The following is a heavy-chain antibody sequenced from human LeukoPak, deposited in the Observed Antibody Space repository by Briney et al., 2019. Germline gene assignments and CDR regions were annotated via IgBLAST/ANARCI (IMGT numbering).Heavy chain of an antibody. J-gene: IGHJ6*02. CDR2: IVVGSGNT. CDR1: GFTFTSSA. CDR3: AADGEYSSSWYAPYCGMDV. D-gene: IGHD6-13*01. Sequence: SVKVSCKASGFTFTSSAMQWVRQARGQRLEWIGWIVVGSGNTNYAQKFQERVTITRDMSTSTAYMELSSLRSEDTAVYYCAADGEYSSSWYAPYCGMDVWGQGTTVTVSS. V-gene: IGHV1-58*02.